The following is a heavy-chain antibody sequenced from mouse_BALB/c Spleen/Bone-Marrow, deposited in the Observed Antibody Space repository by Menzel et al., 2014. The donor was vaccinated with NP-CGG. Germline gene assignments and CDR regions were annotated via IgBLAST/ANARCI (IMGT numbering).Heavy chain of an antibody. V-gene: IGHV1-39*01. CDR3: ATYYRYDRRFAY. J-gene: IGHJ3*01. Sequence: VQLQRSGTELEKPGASVKISCKASGYSFTGYNMNWVKQSNGKSLEWIGNIDPYYGGTSYNQKFKGKATLTVDKSSCTAYMQLKSLTSEDTAVYYCATYYRYDRRFAYWGQGTLVTVSA. CDR2: IDPYYGGT. CDR1: GYSFTGYN. D-gene: IGHD2-14*01.